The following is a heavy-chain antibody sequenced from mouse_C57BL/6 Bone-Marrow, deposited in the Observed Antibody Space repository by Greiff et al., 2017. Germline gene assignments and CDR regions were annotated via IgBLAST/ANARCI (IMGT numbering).Heavy chain of an antibody. J-gene: IGHJ1*03. Sequence: LEESGAELVKPGASVKMSCKASGYTFTTYPTEWMKQNHGKSLEWIGNFHPYNDDTKYNEKFKGKATLTVEKSSSTVYLELSRLTSDDSAVYYCARGYGSSPRWYFDVWGTGTTVTVSS. CDR1: GYTFTTYP. V-gene: IGHV1-47*01. CDR3: ARGYGSSPRWYFDV. D-gene: IGHD1-1*01. CDR2: FHPYNDDT.